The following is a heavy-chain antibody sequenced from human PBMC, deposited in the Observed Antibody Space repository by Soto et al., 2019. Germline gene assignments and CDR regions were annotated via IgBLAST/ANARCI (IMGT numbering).Heavy chain of an antibody. J-gene: IGHJ4*01. CDR2: IWHDGSNA. V-gene: IGHV3-33*01. D-gene: IGHD3-10*02. Sequence: PGGSLRLSCAASGFTFSTYGMHWVRQAPGKGLEWVATIWHDGSNAYDADSVKGRLTVSRDNSKNTLYLQMNSLRADDTAVYYCARGTPIPTTVPGGRFDYWGHGILVTVSS. CDR1: GFTFSTYG. CDR3: ARGTPIPTTVPGGRFDY.